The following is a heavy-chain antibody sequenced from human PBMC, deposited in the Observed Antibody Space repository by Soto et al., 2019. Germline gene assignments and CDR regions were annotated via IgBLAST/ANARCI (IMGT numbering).Heavy chain of an antibody. J-gene: IGHJ5*02. D-gene: IGHD1-26*01. CDR3: ASGVGSSFDP. Sequence: QVQLQESGPGLVKPSQTLSLTCSVSGGSISSSGYYWSWIRQHPGKGLEWIGYMYYSGSTYYNPSLKXXVXIXXATSKNQFSLKLSSVTAAATAVYYCASGVGSSFDPWGQGTLVTVSS. CDR2: MYYSGST. CDR1: GGSISSSGYY. V-gene: IGHV4-31*01.